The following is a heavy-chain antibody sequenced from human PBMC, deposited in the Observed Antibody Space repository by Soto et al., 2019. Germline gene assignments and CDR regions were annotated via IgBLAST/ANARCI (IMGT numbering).Heavy chain of an antibody. CDR2: INRNGGST. CDR3: ARGGSDYYFDY. J-gene: IGHJ4*02. V-gene: IGHV3-64*01. D-gene: IGHD2-21*02. CDR1: GFTFSSYA. Sequence: LGGSLRLSCAASGFTFSSYAMHWVRQAPGKGLEYVSTINRNGGSTYYANSVKGRFTISRDNSKNTLYLQMGSLRAEDMAVYYCARGGSDYYFDYWGQGPLVTVSS.